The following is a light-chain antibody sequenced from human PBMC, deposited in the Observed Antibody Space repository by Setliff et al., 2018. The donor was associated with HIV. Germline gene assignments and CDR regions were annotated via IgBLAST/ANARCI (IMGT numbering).Light chain of an antibody. J-gene: IGLJ1*01. Sequence: QSVLTQPASVSGSPGQSITISCTGTSSDVGSYNRVSWYRQHPGKAPKLMIYEVSKRPSGVSNRFSGSKSGNTASLTISGLQAEDEADYYCCSYAGSSTYVFGTGTKVTVL. CDR3: CSYAGSSTYV. V-gene: IGLV2-23*02. CDR2: EVS. CDR1: SSDVGSYNR.